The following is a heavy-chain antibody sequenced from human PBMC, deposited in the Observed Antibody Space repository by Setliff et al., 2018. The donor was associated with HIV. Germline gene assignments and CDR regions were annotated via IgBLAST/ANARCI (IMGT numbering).Heavy chain of an antibody. Sequence: GGSLRLSCEASGFRVTDTYMAWVRQAPGKGLEWVTLIYKAGKTYYADFVKGRFTIARDDTKNTVSLQLTNLEPEDTAMYYCAKGGYGGAYYVAGYWGQGTKVTVSS. V-gene: IGHV3-53*01. CDR2: IYKAGKT. CDR1: GFRVTDTY. CDR3: AKGGYGGAYYVAGY. D-gene: IGHD1-26*01. J-gene: IGHJ4*02.